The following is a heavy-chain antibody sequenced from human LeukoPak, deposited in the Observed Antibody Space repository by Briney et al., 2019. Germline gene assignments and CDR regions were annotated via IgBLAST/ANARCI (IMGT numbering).Heavy chain of an antibody. D-gene: IGHD2-21*02. J-gene: IGHJ6*03. V-gene: IGHV4-31*03. CDR3: ARYCGGDCYPYYYYYMDV. CDR1: GGSISSGAYY. Sequence: SQTLSLTCTVSGGSISSGAYYWGWIRQHPGKGLEWIGNIYDSGSTYYNPSLKIRVTISVDTSKNQFSLKLSSVTAADPAVYYCARYCGGDCYPYYYYYMDVWGKGTTVTVS. CDR2: IYDSGST.